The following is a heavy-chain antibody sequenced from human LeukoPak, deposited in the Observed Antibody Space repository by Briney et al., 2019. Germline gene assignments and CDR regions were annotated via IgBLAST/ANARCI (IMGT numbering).Heavy chain of an antibody. CDR1: GFTFRVNS. D-gene: IGHD6-19*01. CDR2: ISSSSSSYI. CDR3: NTENYYSSRAPGDY. V-gene: IGHV3-21*06. Sequence: GGSLRLSCVAPGFTFRVNSMNRVCQAPGKGLEWVSSISSSSSSYIYYADSVKGRFTISRDNAKNTLYLQMNSLRVEDTAVYYCNTENYYSSRAPGDYWGQGTLVTVSS. J-gene: IGHJ4*02.